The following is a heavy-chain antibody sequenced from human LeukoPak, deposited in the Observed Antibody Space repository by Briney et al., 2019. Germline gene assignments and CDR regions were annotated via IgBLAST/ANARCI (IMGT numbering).Heavy chain of an antibody. CDR1: GFTFSNAW. CDR2: IKRKTDGGTP. V-gene: IGHV3-15*01. CDR3: TTVDYGDYYYYGMDV. Sequence: RSGGSLRLSCAASGFTFSNAWMSWVRQAPGKGLEWVGRIKRKTDGGTPDYAAPVKGRLTISRDDSKNTLYLQMNSLKTEDTAVYYCTTVDYGDYYYYGMDVWGQGTTVTVSS. J-gene: IGHJ6*02. D-gene: IGHD4-17*01.